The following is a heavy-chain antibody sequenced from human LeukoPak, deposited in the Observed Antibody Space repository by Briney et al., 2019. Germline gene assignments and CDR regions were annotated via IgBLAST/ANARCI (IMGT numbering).Heavy chain of an antibody. J-gene: IGHJ4*02. V-gene: IGHV1-8*01. D-gene: IGHD3-10*01. CDR2: MNPNSGNT. CDR1: GYTFTSYD. Sequence: ASVKVSCKASGYTFTSYDINWVRQATGQGLVWMGWMNPNSGNTGYAQKFQGRVTMTRNTSISTAYMELSSLRSEDTAVYYCARLHGDYASGTPPFDYWGQGALVTVSS. CDR3: ARLHGDYASGTPPFDY.